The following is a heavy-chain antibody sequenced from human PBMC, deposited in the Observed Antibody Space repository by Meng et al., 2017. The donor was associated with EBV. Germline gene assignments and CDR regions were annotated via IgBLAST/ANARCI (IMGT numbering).Heavy chain of an antibody. CDR2: INPNSGGT. D-gene: IGHD6-19*01. CDR3: ARSRSSPDVPLDY. CDR1: GYTFTGYY. Sequence: QGPLVTSGEGVKKPGALVKVSCKASGYTFTGYYMHWVRQAPGQGLEWMGRINPNSGGTNYAQKFQGRVTMTRDTSISTAYMELSRLRSDDTAVYYCARSRSSPDVPLDYWGQGTLVTVSS. J-gene: IGHJ4*02. V-gene: IGHV1-2*06.